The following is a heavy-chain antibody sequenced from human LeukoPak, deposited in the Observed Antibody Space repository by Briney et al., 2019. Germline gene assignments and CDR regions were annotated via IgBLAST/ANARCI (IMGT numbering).Heavy chain of an antibody. V-gene: IGHV1-3*01. Sequence: ASVKVSCKASGYSFTAYNIHWVRQAPGQRPEWMGWIAPGNGNTKYSQKFQGRVTLTRDTSASTAYMELSSLTSEDTAVFYCARGAVIAHFDYWGQGTLVTVSS. CDR2: IAPGNGNT. CDR3: ARGAVIAHFDY. CDR1: GYSFTAYN. J-gene: IGHJ4*02. D-gene: IGHD2-21*01.